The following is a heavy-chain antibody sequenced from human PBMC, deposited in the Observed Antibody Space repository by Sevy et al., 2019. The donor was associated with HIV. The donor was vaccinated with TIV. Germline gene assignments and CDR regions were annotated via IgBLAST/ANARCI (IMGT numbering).Heavy chain of an antibody. V-gene: IGHV4-39*01. Sequence: SETLSLTCTVSGGSISSSSYYWGWIRQPTGKGLEWIGSIYYSGSTYYNPSLKSRVTISVDTSKNQFSLKLSSVTAADTAVYYCASTRYYYDSSGYYYYYYGMDVWGQGTTVTVSS. CDR2: IYYSGST. D-gene: IGHD3-22*01. CDR3: ASTRYYYDSSGYYYYYYGMDV. CDR1: GGSISSSSYY. J-gene: IGHJ6*02.